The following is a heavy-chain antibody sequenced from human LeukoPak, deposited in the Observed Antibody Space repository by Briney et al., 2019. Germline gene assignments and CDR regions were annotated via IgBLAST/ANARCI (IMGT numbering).Heavy chain of an antibody. J-gene: IGHJ4*02. CDR1: GFSLTTSGVA. CDR2: IYWDDDK. D-gene: IGHD3-3*01. Sequence: SGPTLVNPTQTLTLTCTLSGFSLTTSGVAVGWIRQPPGKALEWLALIYWDDDKRYSPSLKSRLTITKDTSKNQVVLTMTNMDPVDTATYYCAPQARVAPFDYWGQGTLVTVSS. V-gene: IGHV2-5*02. CDR3: APQARVAPFDY.